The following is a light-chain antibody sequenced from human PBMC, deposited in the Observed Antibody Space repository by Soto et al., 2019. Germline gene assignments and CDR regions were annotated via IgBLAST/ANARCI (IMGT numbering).Light chain of an antibody. J-gene: IGLJ2*01. Sequence: QSVLTQPPSVSGAPGLRVTISCTGSSSNIGAGYDVHWYQQLPGTAPKLLIYGNSNRPSGVPDRFSGSKSGTSASLAITGLQAEDEADYYCQSYDRSLSGVVFGGGTKLTVL. CDR1: SSNIGAGYD. V-gene: IGLV1-40*01. CDR2: GNS. CDR3: QSYDRSLSGVV.